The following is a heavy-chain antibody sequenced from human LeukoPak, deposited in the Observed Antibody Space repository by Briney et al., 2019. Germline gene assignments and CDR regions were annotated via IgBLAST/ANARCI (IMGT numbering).Heavy chain of an antibody. Sequence: SETLSLTCAVYGGSFSGYYWSWIRQPPGKGLEWIGEVNHSGSTNYNPSLKSRVTISVDPSKNQFSLKLSSVTAADTAVYYCARSRIAARRNSRYFDYWGQGTLVTVSS. CDR3: ARSRIAARRNSRYFDY. CDR2: VNHSGST. J-gene: IGHJ4*02. V-gene: IGHV4-34*01. CDR1: GGSFSGYY. D-gene: IGHD6-6*01.